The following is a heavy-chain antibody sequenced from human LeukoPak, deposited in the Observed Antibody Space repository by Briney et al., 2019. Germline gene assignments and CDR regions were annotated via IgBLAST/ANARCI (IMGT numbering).Heavy chain of an antibody. J-gene: IGHJ5*02. Sequence: PSETLSLTCTVSGGSISSSSYYWGWIRQPPGKGLEWIGSIYYGGSTYYNPSLKSRVTTSVDTSKNQFSLKLISVSAADTAVYYCARGKGYGNNWLNWFDPWGQGTLVTVSS. D-gene: IGHD1-1*01. CDR3: ARGKGYGNNWLNWFDP. CDR2: IYYGGST. V-gene: IGHV4-39*07. CDR1: GGSISSSSYY.